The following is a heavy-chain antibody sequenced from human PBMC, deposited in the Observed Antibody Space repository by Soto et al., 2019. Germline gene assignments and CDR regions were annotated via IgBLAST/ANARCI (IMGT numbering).Heavy chain of an antibody. J-gene: IGHJ4*02. V-gene: IGHV3-23*01. D-gene: IGHD3-9*01. CDR2: ISGSGAST. CDR1: GFTFGTYA. CDR3: AKHDFDWLSPGDY. Sequence: GGSLRLSCVASGFTFGTYAMSWVRQAPGKGLEWVSGISGSGASTYYADSVKGRFTISRDNSKNILYLQMNTLRAEDTAVYYCAKHDFDWLSPGDYWGQGTLVTVSS.